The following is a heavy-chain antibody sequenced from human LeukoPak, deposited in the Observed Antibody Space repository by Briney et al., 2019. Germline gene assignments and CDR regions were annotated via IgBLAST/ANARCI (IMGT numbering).Heavy chain of an antibody. Sequence: GRSLRLSCAASGFTSSSYAMHWVRQAPGKGLEWVAVISYDGSNKYYADSVKGRFTISRDNSKNTLYLQMNSLRAEDTAVYYCARAKDIAVAGNYFDYWGQGTLVTVSS. CDR2: ISYDGSNK. D-gene: IGHD6-19*01. V-gene: IGHV3-30-3*01. CDR1: GFTSSSYA. CDR3: ARAKDIAVAGNYFDY. J-gene: IGHJ4*02.